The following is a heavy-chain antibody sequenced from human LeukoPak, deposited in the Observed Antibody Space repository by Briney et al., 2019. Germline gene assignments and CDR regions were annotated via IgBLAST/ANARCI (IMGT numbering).Heavy chain of an antibody. CDR1: GYTFTSYG. CDR3: ARDLVTYYYYYGMDV. J-gene: IGHJ6*02. V-gene: IGHV1-18*01. CDR2: ISAYNGNT. Sequence: ASVKVSCKASGYTFTSYGISWVRQAPGQGLEWMGWISAYNGNTNYAQKLQGRVTMTTDTSTSTAYMELRSLRSEDTAVYYCARDLVTYYYYYGMDVWGQGTTVTVSS. D-gene: IGHD2-21*02.